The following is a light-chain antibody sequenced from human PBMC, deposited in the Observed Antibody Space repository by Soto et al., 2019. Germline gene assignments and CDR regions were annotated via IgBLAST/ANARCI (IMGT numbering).Light chain of an antibody. CDR2: DAS. V-gene: IGKV1-5*01. Sequence: DIQMTQSPSTLSASVGDRVTITCRASQSISSWLAWYQQKPGKAPKLLIYDASSLESGVPSRVSGSGSGTEFTLTICSLQPDDFATYYCQQYNSYTWTFGQGTKVEIK. CDR3: QQYNSYTWT. J-gene: IGKJ1*01. CDR1: QSISSW.